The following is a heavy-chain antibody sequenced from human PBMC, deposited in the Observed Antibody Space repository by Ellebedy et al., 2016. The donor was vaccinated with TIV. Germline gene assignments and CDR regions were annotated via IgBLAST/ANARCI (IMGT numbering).Heavy chain of an antibody. CDR2: ISHSGST. J-gene: IGHJ6*02. V-gene: IGHV4-34*01. CDR3: ARATAAGTKYSYTGMDA. Sequence: SETLSLTCAVYGGSFSGYSWSWIRQPPGKGLEWIGEISHSGSTNYNPSLKSRVTMSEDMSKNQFSLNLTSVTAADTAVYFCARATAAGTKYSYTGMDAWGQGTTVTVSS. CDR1: GGSFSGYS. D-gene: IGHD6-13*01.